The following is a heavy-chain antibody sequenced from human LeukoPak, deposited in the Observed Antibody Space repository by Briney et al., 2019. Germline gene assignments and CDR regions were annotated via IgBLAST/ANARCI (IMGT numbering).Heavy chain of an antibody. CDR1: GYTFTSYD. CDR2: MNPNSGNT. Sequence: ASVKVSCKASGYTFTSYDINWVRQATGQGLEWMGWMNPNSGNTGYAQKFQGRVTMTRNTSISTAYMELSSLRSEDTAVYYCARGEAAAGEYYFDYWGQGTLVTVSS. D-gene: IGHD6-13*01. V-gene: IGHV1-8*01. CDR3: ARGEAAAGEYYFDY. J-gene: IGHJ4*02.